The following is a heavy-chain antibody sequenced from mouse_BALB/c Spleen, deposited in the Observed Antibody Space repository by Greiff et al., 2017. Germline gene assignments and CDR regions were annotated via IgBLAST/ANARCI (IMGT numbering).Heavy chain of an antibody. Sequence: EVKLMESGGGLVQPGGSLKLSCAASGFTFSSYGMSWVRQTPDKRLELVATINSNGGSTYYPDSVKGRFTISRDNAKNTLYLQMSSLKSEDTAMYYCARDWDDFYCDYWGQGTTLTVSS. J-gene: IGHJ2*01. CDR2: INSNGGST. CDR1: GFTFSSYG. V-gene: IGHV5-6-3*01. CDR3: ARDWDDFYCDY. D-gene: IGHD4-1*01.